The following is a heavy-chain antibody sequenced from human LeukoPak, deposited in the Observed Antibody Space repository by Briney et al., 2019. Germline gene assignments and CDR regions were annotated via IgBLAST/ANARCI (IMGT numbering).Heavy chain of an antibody. CDR1: GFTFNNYA. Sequence: GGSLRLSCPASGFTFNNYALHWVRQAPGKGLESVSGIGSTGRTYYADPVKGRFTISRDDSKNTLYLQMSSLRTEDTAVYYCVRGVGSSGFDYWGQGTLVTVSS. CDR2: IGSTGRT. J-gene: IGHJ4*02. D-gene: IGHD3-22*01. CDR3: VRGVGSSGFDY. V-gene: IGHV3-64D*06.